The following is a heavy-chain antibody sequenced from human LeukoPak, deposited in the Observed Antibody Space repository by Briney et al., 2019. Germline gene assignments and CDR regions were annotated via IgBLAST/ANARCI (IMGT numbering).Heavy chain of an antibody. V-gene: IGHV1-2*02. CDR3: ARDINDSSGYYIDY. CDR2: INPNSGGT. D-gene: IGHD3-22*01. Sequence: ASVKVSCKASGYTFTGYYMHWVRQAPGQGLEWMGWINPNSGGTNYAQKFQGRVTMTRDTSISTAYMELSRLRSDDTAVYYCARDINDSSGYYIDYWGQGTLVSVSS. CDR1: GYTFTGYY. J-gene: IGHJ4*02.